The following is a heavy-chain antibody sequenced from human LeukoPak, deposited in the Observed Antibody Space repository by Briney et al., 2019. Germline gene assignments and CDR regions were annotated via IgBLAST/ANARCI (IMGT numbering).Heavy chain of an antibody. CDR3: ARDLESYCGGDCYFSDY. J-gene: IGHJ4*02. V-gene: IGHV1-18*01. CDR1: GYTFTSYG. CDR2: ISAYNGNT. Sequence: ASVKVSCKASGYTFTSYGISWVRQAPGQGLERMGWISAYNGNTNYAQKLQGRVTMTTDTSTSTAYMELRSLRSDDTAVYYCARDLESYCGGDCYFSDYWGQGTLVTVSS. D-gene: IGHD2-21*02.